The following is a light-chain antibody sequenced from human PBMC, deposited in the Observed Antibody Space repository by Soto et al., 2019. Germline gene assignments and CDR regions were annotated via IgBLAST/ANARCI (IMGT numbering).Light chain of an antibody. J-gene: IGLJ1*01. V-gene: IGLV2-14*03. Sequence: QSVLTQPASVSGSPGQSITFSCTGTSSDVGSYVYVSWHQQHPGKAPKLIIYDVNNRPSGVLSRFSGSKSGNTASLTISGLQTEDEADYYCCAYSTSGTHVFGTGTKVTVL. CDR1: SSDVGSYVY. CDR2: DVN. CDR3: CAYSTSGTHV.